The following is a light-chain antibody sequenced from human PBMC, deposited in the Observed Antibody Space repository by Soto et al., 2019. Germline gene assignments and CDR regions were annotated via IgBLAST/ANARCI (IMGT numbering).Light chain of an antibody. V-gene: IGLV2-11*01. CDR2: GVS. CDR1: SSDVGVYNF. Sequence: QSALTQPRSVAGSRGPSVTISCTGTSSDVGVYNFVSWYQQHPGKAPKLMIYGVSKRPSGVTDRFSGSKSGNTASLTISGLQAEHEADYYCSSYVGSDSYVFGNGTKLPVL. J-gene: IGLJ1*01. CDR3: SSYVGSDSYV.